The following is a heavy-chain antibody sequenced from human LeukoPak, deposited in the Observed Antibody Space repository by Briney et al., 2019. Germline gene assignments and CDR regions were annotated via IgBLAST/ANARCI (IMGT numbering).Heavy chain of an antibody. D-gene: IGHD4-17*01. CDR2: IYPGDSDT. J-gene: IGHJ5*02. V-gene: IGHV5-51*01. Sequence: GESLKISCKGTGYSFTSYWIGWVRRMPGKGLEWMGIIYPGDSDTRYSPSFQGQVTISADKSISTAYLQWSSLKASDTAMYYCARRLGTVTTQNWFYPWGQGTLVTVSS. CDR3: ARRLGTVTTQNWFYP. CDR1: GYSFTSYW.